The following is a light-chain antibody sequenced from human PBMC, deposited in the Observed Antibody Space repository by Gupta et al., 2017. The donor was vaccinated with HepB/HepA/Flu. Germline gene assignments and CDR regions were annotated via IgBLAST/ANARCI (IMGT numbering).Light chain of an antibody. J-gene: IGKJ5*01. CDR1: QSISSY. CDR3: QQSDSTPLT. Sequence: DIQMTQSPSSLSASVGDRVTITCRASQSISSYLNWYQQKPGKAPKLLIYAASSLQSGVPSRFSGSGSGTDFTLTISRLQPEDFATYYCQQSDSTPLTFGQGTPVEIK. V-gene: IGKV1-39*01. CDR2: AAS.